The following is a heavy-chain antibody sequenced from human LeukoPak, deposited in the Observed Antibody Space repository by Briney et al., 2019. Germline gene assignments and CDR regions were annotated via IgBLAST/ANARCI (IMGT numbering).Heavy chain of an antibody. D-gene: IGHD2-15*01. V-gene: IGHV1-69*04. CDR2: IIPILGIA. CDR3: ARDRYCSGGSCLGFFDY. J-gene: IGHJ4*02. Sequence: SVKVSCKASGGTFSSYAISWVRQAPGQGLEWMGRIIPILGIANYAQKFQGRVTITADKSTSTAYMELSSLRSEDTAVYYCARDRYCSGGSCLGFFDYWGQGTLVTVSS. CDR1: GGTFSSYA.